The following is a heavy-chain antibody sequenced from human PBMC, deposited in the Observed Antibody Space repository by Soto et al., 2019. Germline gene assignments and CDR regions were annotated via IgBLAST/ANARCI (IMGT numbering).Heavy chain of an antibody. CDR1: GGSFSGYY. CDR2: INHSGST. CDR3: ASYIAAAGFDY. V-gene: IGHV4-34*01. D-gene: IGHD6-13*01. J-gene: IGHJ4*02. Sequence: SETLSLTCAVYGGSFSGYYWSWIRQPPGKGLEWIGEINHSGSTNYNPSLKSRVTISVDTSKNQFSLKLSSVTAADTAVYYCASYIAAAGFDYWGQGTLVTVSS.